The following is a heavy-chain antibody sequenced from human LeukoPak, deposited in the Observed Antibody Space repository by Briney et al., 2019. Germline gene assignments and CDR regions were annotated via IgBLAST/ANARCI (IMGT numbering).Heavy chain of an antibody. Sequence: PGRSLRLSCAASGFTFSSYGIHWVRQAPGKGLEWVAVVSYDGSKKYYADSVKGRFTISRDNSKNTLYLQMNSLRVEDTAVYYCAKIGGNVVYWGQGTLVTVSS. CDR2: VSYDGSKK. V-gene: IGHV3-30*18. J-gene: IGHJ4*02. D-gene: IGHD4-23*01. CDR3: AKIGGNVVY. CDR1: GFTFSSYG.